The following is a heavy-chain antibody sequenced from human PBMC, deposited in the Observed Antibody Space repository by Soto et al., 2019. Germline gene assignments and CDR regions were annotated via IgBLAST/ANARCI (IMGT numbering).Heavy chain of an antibody. CDR1: GFTFSSYS. D-gene: IGHD3-3*01. CDR3: ERVRGPPQYYDFWSGSCMDV. J-gene: IGHJ6*04. Sequence: GGSLRLSCAASGFTFSSYSMNWVRQAPGKGLEWVSSISSSSSYIYYADSVKGRFTISRDNAKNSLYLQMNSLRAEDTAVYYCERVRGPPQYYDFWSGSCMDVRGKGTTVTVSS. CDR2: ISSSSSYI. V-gene: IGHV3-21*01.